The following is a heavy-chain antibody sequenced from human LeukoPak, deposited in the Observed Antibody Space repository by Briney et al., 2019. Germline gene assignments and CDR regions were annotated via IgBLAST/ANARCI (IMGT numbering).Heavy chain of an antibody. V-gene: IGHV4-39*02. CDR1: GGSISSSNYY. Sequence: SETLSLTCTVSGGSISSSNYYWGWIRQPPGKGLEWIGSMYYSGSTYNPSLKSRVTISVDTSKNQFSLKLSSVTAADTAVYYCARERTYYDILTGSAFDIWGQGTMVTVSS. J-gene: IGHJ3*02. D-gene: IGHD3-9*01. CDR3: ARERTYYDILTGSAFDI. CDR2: MYYSGST.